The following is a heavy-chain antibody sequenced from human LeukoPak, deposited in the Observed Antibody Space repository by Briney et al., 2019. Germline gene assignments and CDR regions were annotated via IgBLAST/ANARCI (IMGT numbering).Heavy chain of an antibody. D-gene: IGHD3-22*01. J-gene: IGHJ3*02. V-gene: IGHV3-7*04. CDR3: ARAKFDSSRYYYRGFDI. CDR1: GFAFSSYW. CDR2: IKQDGSEK. Sequence: GGSLRLSCAASGFAFSSYWMSWVRQAPGKGLEWVASIKQDGSEKYYVDSVKGRFTISRDNAKNTLYLQMNSLRAEDTAVYYCARAKFDSSRYYYRGFDIWGQGTMVTVSS.